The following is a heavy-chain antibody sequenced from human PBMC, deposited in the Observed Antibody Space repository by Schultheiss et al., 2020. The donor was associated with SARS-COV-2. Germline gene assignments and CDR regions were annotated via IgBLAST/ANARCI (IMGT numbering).Heavy chain of an antibody. V-gene: IGHV3-23*01. CDR1: GGSFSGYY. CDR3: AKAGGGFGELYDY. CDR2: ISGSGGST. J-gene: IGHJ4*02. D-gene: IGHD3-10*01. Sequence: ETLSLTCAVYGGSFSGYYWSWIRQPPGKGLEWVSAISGSGGSTYYADSVKGRFTISRDNSKNTLYLQMNSLRAEDTAVYYCAKAGGGFGELYDYWGQGTLVTVSS.